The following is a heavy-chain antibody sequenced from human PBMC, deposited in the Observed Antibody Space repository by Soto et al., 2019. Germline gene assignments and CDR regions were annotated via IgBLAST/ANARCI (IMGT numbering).Heavy chain of an antibody. V-gene: IGHV4-30-2*02. CDR1: GGSISSGGYS. CDR3: VRLPWADYGGIFDP. J-gene: IGHJ5*02. CDR2: IYHSGST. D-gene: IGHD4-17*01. Sequence: PSETLSLTCAVSGGSISSGGYSWSWIRQPPGKGLEWIGYIYHSGSTYYNPSLKSRVTISVDRSKNQFSLKLSSVTAADTAVYYCVRLPWADYGGIFDPWGQGTLVTVSS.